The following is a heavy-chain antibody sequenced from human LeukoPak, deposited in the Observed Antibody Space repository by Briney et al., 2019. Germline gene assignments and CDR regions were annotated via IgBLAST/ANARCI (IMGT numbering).Heavy chain of an antibody. V-gene: IGHV3-7*03. D-gene: IGHD1-14*01. CDR3: ARYKGANWFDP. Sequence: GGSLRLSCAASGFTFSSYWVSWVRQAPGKGLEWVANIKQDGSEKYYVDSVKGRFTISRDNAKNSLYLQMNSLRAEDTAVYYCARYKGANWFDPWGQGTLVTVSS. CDR1: GFTFSSYW. CDR2: IKQDGSEK. J-gene: IGHJ5*02.